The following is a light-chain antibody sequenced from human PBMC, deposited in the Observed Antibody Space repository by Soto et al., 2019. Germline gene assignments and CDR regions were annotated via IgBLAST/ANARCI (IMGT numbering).Light chain of an antibody. J-gene: IGKJ1*01. V-gene: IGKV3-11*01. CDR3: QQRSSAWT. CDR2: DAF. CDR1: QTVSSN. Sequence: EIVLTQSPGTLSLSPGERATLSCRASQTVSSNHLAWYQQKPGQAPRLLISDAFKRAAGIPGRFSGSGSGTDFTLTISSLEPEDFAVYYCQQRSSAWTFGQGTKVDIK.